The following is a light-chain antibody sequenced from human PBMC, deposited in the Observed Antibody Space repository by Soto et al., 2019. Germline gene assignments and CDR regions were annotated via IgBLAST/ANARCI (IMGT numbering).Light chain of an antibody. V-gene: IGKV1-5*01. J-gene: IGKJ1*01. CDR3: QQYNIYSRT. Sequence: IQMTQSPATLSASVGDRVTITCRASQSISSWLAWYQQKPGKAPKLLIYDASSLESGVPSRFSGSGSGTEFTLTISSLQPDDFATYYCQQYNIYSRTFGQGTKV. CDR2: DAS. CDR1: QSISSW.